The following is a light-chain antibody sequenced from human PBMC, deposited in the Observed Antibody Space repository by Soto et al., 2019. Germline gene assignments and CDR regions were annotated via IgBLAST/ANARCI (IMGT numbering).Light chain of an antibody. V-gene: IGKV1-9*01. Sequence: DIQLTQSPSFLSASVGDRVTITCRASQGISSYLAWYHQKPGKAPKLLIYAASTLQSGVPSRFSGSGSGTEFTLTISSLQPEDFATYYCQQLNSYPLFTFGPGTKVDIK. J-gene: IGKJ3*01. CDR3: QQLNSYPLFT. CDR1: QGISSY. CDR2: AAS.